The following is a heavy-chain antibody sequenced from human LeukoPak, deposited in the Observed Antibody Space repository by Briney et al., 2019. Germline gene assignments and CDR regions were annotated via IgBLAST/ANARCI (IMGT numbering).Heavy chain of an antibody. V-gene: IGHV3-13*01. Sequence: GGSLRLSCAASGFTFSSYDMHWARQATGKGLERVSAIGTAGDTYYPGSVKGRFTISRENAKNSLYLQMNSLRAGDTAVYYCARGPIDSSGYYSVWGQGTLVTVSS. CDR3: ARGPIDSSGYYSV. CDR1: GFTFSSYD. D-gene: IGHD3-22*01. J-gene: IGHJ4*02. CDR2: IGTAGDT.